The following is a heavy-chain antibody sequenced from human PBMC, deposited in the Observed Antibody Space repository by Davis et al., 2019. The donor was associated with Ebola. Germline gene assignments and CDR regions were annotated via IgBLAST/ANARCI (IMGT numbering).Heavy chain of an antibody. D-gene: IGHD5-18*01. J-gene: IGHJ5*02. Sequence: ASVKVSCKASGYTFTGYYMHWVRQAPGQGLEWMGRINPNSGGTNYAQKFQDRVTMTIDTSINTAYMELDRLRSDDTAVYYCARGHTYGRWDDWFDPWGQGTLVTVSS. CDR1: GYTFTGYY. CDR2: INPNSGGT. V-gene: IGHV1-2*06. CDR3: ARGHTYGRWDDWFDP.